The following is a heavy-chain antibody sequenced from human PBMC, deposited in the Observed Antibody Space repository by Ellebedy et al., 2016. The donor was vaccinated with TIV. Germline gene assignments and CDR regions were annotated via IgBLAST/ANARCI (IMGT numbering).Heavy chain of an antibody. CDR2: ISYDGSNK. Sequence: GESLKISXAASGFTFSSYGMHWVRQAPGKGLEWVAVISYDGSNKYYADSVKGRFTISRDNSKNTLYLQMNSLRAEDTAVYYCAKVSHSSLDYWGQGTLVTVSS. CDR1: GFTFSSYG. CDR3: AKVSHSSLDY. V-gene: IGHV3-30*18. D-gene: IGHD6-13*01. J-gene: IGHJ4*02.